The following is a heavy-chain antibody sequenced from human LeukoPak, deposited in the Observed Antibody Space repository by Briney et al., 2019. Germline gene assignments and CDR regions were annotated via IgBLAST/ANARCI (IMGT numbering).Heavy chain of an antibody. V-gene: IGHV3-66*04. Sequence: PGGSLRLSCAASGFTVSSNYMIWVRQAPGKGLEWVSIIYSGGSTYYADSVKGRFTISRDNSKNTLYLQMNSLRAEDTAVYYCARLTNRAIDYWGQGTLVTASS. CDR2: IYSGGST. D-gene: IGHD7-27*01. CDR1: GFTVSSNY. CDR3: ARLTNRAIDY. J-gene: IGHJ4*02.